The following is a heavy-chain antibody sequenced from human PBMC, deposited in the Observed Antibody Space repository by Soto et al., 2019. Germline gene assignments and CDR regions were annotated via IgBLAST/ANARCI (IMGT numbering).Heavy chain of an antibody. J-gene: IGHJ4*02. V-gene: IGHV3-23*01. D-gene: IGHD5-12*01. CDR1: GLTFSSYA. CDR2: ISGSGGST. CDR3: AKGWSGYDYAFDS. Sequence: EVQLLESGGGLVQPGGSLRLSCAASGLTFSSYAMSWVRQAPGKGLEWVSGISGSGGSTYYADSVRGRFTISRDNSKNTLYLQMNSLRAEDTAVYYCAKGWSGYDYAFDSWGQGTLVTVSS.